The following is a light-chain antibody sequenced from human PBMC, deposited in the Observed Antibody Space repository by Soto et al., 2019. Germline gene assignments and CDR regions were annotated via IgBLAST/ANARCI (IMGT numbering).Light chain of an antibody. J-gene: IGKJ1*01. V-gene: IGKV3-15*01. CDR3: QQYNNWPQT. CDR2: GAS. CDR1: QSVSSN. Sequence: IGMTQSPAALSVSPGERATLSCRASQSVSSNLAWYQQKPGQAPRLLIYGASTRATGIPARFSGSGSGTEFTLTISSLQSEDFAVYYCQQYNNWPQTFGRGTKVDIK.